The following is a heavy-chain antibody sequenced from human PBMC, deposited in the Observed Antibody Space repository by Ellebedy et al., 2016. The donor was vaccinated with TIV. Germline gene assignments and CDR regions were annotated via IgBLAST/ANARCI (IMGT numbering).Heavy chain of an antibody. CDR3: ARGKYYDVLTGRYMNWFDP. V-gene: IGHV4-34*01. CDR2: INHSGST. J-gene: IGHJ5*02. D-gene: IGHD3-9*01. Sequence: SETLSLXCAVYGGSFSDYYWSWIRQPPGKGLEWIGEINHSGSTNYNPSLESRVTISVDTSKNHFSLKLTSVTAADTAVYYCARGKYYDVLTGRYMNWFDPWGQGTPVTVSS. CDR1: GGSFSDYY.